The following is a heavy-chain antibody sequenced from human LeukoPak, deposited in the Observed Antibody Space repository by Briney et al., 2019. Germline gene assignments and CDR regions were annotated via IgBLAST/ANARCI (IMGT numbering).Heavy chain of an antibody. Sequence: GGSLRLSCAASGFTFSAYSMNWVRQAPGKGLEWVSSISSSSGYIYYADSVKGRFTISRDNAKNSLYLQMNSLRAEDTAVYYCARDGDYYGSGSYYRNWFDPWGQGTLVTVSS. CDR3: ARDGDYYGSGSYYRNWFDP. D-gene: IGHD3-10*01. V-gene: IGHV3-21*01. CDR2: ISSSSGYI. J-gene: IGHJ5*02. CDR1: GFTFSAYS.